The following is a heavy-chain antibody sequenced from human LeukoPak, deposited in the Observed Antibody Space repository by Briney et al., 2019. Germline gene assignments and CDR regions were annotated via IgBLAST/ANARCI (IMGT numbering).Heavy chain of an antibody. CDR2: ISSSSSYI. CDR3: ARDRVLGFQH. D-gene: IGHD6-6*01. V-gene: IGHV3-21*01. Sequence: PGGSLRLSCAASGLTFSSYAMSWVRQAPGKGLEWVSSISSSSSYIYYADSVKGRFTISRDNAKNSLYLQMNSLRAEDTAVYYCARDRVLGFQHWGQGTLVTVSS. CDR1: GLTFSSYA. J-gene: IGHJ1*01.